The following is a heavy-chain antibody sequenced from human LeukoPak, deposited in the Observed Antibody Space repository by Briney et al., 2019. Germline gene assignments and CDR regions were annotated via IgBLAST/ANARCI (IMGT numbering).Heavy chain of an antibody. CDR1: GFTFSNYW. D-gene: IGHD6-13*01. V-gene: IGHV3-30*18. Sequence: PGGSLRLSCAASGFTFSNYWMHWVRQAPGKGLEWVSVISFDGSAKYYADSVKGRFTISRDNSKNTLYLQMTSLRAEDTAVYYCAKDRVTAAGYYFDYWGQGTLVTVSS. CDR3: AKDRVTAAGYYFDY. CDR2: ISFDGSAK. J-gene: IGHJ4*02.